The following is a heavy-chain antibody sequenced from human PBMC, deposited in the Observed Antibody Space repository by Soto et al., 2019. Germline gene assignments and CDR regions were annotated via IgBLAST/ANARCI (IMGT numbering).Heavy chain of an antibody. Sequence: SETLSLTCTVSGDSIISSDFYWGWVRQPPGKGLEWIGSIFYLGSSYYNPSLKSRATMSVDTSKNQFSLRLRSVTAADTALYFCARHSLALRKNNWFDPWGQGIMVTVSS. CDR1: GDSIISSDFY. V-gene: IGHV4-39*01. D-gene: IGHD3-3*02. CDR2: IFYLGSS. J-gene: IGHJ5*02. CDR3: ARHSLALRKNNWFDP.